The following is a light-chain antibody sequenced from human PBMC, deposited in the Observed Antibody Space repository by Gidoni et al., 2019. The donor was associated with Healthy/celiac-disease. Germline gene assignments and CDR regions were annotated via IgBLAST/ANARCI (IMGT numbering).Light chain of an antibody. CDR3: QQSNSTPLT. V-gene: IGKV1-39*01. CDR1: QSISSY. CDR2: AAS. J-gene: IGKJ4*01. Sequence: DIQITQSPSSLSASVGDRVTITCRASQSISSYLNWYQQKPGKAPKLLIYAASSLQSGVPSRFSGSGSGTDVTLTISSLQPEDFATYYCQQSNSTPLTFGGGTKVEIK.